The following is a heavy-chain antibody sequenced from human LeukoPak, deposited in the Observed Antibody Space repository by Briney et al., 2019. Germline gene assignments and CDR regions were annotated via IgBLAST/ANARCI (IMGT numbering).Heavy chain of an antibody. D-gene: IGHD6-13*01. CDR2: ISSSSSYI. Sequence: GGSLRLSCAASVFTFSRYSMTWVRQAPGKGREWVLSISSSSSYIYYADSVKARFTISRDNAKNSLYLQMNSLRAEDTAVYYCARGRAAAGTIYFDYWGQGTLVTVSS. V-gene: IGHV3-21*01. CDR1: VFTFSRYS. CDR3: ARGRAAAGTIYFDY. J-gene: IGHJ4*02.